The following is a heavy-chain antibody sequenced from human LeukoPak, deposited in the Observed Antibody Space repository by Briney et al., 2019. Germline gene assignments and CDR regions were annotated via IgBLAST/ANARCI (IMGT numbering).Heavy chain of an antibody. CDR3: ARDYDYGGNSGDY. D-gene: IGHD4-23*01. Sequence: GGSLRLSCAASGFTFSSYAMSWVRQAPGKGLEWVSAISGSGGSTYYADSVKGRFTISRDNSKNTLYLQMNSLRAEDTAVYYCARDYDYGGNSGDYWGQGTLVTVSS. CDR2: ISGSGGST. J-gene: IGHJ4*02. V-gene: IGHV3-23*01. CDR1: GFTFSSYA.